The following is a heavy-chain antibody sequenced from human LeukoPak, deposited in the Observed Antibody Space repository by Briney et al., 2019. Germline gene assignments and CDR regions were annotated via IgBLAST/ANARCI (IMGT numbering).Heavy chain of an antibody. CDR2: IIPIFGTA. CDR1: GGTFSSYA. Sequence: GASVKVSCKASGGTFSSYAISWVRQAPGQGLEWMGGIIPIFGTANYAQKFQGRVTITADESTSTAYMELSSLRSEDTAVYYCARVPSYYDISTGYDWGQGTLVTVSS. CDR3: ARVPSYYDISTGYD. J-gene: IGHJ4*02. D-gene: IGHD3-9*01. V-gene: IGHV1-69*13.